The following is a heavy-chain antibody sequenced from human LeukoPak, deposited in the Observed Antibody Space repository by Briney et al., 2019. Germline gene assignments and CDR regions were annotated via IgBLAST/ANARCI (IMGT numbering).Heavy chain of an antibody. Sequence: KTSETLSLTCTVSGGSISSSSYYWGWIRQPPGKGLEWIGSIYYSGSTYYNPSLKSRVTISVDTSKNQFSLKLSSVTAADTAVYYCARHSQHSRDLGSARNFDYWGQGTLVTVSS. CDR2: IYYSGST. D-gene: IGHD7-27*01. J-gene: IGHJ4*02. CDR3: ARHSQHSRDLGSARNFDY. V-gene: IGHV4-39*01. CDR1: GGSISSSSYY.